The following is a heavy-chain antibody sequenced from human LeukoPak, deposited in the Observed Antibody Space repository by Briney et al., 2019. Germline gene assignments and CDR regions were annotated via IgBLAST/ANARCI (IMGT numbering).Heavy chain of an antibody. J-gene: IGHJ4*02. V-gene: IGHV4-4*07. CDR3: ARGDISSGWSFDY. D-gene: IGHD6-19*01. Sequence: PSETLSLTCTASGGSISNYHWSWIRQPAGKGLEWIGQIHTSGSTNYNPPLKSRVTMSINTPENQLSLTIRSVTAADTAVYYYARGDISSGWSFDYWGQGTLVTVSS. CDR2: IHTSGST. CDR1: GGSISNYH.